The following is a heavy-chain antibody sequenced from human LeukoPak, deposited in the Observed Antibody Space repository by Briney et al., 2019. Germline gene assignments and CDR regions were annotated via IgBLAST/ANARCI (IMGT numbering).Heavy chain of an antibody. J-gene: IGHJ3*02. CDR2: IHYSGST. V-gene: IGHV4-59*01. Sequence: SETLSLTCTVSGDSISSYYWSWIRQPPGKGLEWIGYIHYSGSTNYNPSLKSRVTISVDTSKNQFSLILSSVTTADTAVYYCAREDAEQMDNSFDIWGQGTMVTVSS. CDR3: AREDAEQMDNSFDI. D-gene: IGHD5-24*01. CDR1: GDSISSYY.